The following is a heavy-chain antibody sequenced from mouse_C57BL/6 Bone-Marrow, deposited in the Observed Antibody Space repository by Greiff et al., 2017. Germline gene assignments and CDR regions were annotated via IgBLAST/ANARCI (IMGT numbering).Heavy chain of an antibody. CDR3: ARGKFYAMDY. CDR1: GYTFTDYS. CDR2: INPYNGGT. D-gene: IGHD2-1*01. J-gene: IGHJ4*01. V-gene: IGHV1-19*01. Sequence: EVQLQQSGPVLVKPGASVKMSCKASGYTFTDYSMNWVKQSPGKSLEWIGVINPYNGGTSYNQKFKGKATLTVDKSSSTAYMELNSLTSEDSAVYYWARGKFYAMDYWGQGTSVTVSA.